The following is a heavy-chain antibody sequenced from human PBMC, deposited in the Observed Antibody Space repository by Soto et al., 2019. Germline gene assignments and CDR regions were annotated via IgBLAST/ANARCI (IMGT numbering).Heavy chain of an antibody. CDR1: GYNFAGYW. V-gene: IGHV5-51*01. CDR2: VYPSDSDT. D-gene: IGHD3-3*01. CDR3: ARGGVSTRTFDY. Sequence: PGESLKISCKGSGYNFAGYWIAWVRQMPGKGLELMGIVYPSDSDTRYRPSFQGQVTISADKSISSAYLQWSSLRASDTAMYYCARGGVSTRTFDYWGQGTPVTVSS. J-gene: IGHJ4*02.